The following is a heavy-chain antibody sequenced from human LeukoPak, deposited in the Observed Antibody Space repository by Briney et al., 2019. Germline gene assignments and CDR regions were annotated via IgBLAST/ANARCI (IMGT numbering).Heavy chain of an antibody. CDR3: ARQVGYSSSPPFDY. J-gene: IGHJ4*02. V-gene: IGHV4-59*08. CDR2: IYYSGST. Sequence: SETLSLTCTVSVGSISRYYWSWIRQPPGKGLEWIGYIYYSGSTNYNPSLKSRVTISVDTSKNQFSLKLSAVTAADTAVYYCARQVGYSSSPPFDYWGQGTLVTVSS. D-gene: IGHD6-6*01. CDR1: VGSISRYY.